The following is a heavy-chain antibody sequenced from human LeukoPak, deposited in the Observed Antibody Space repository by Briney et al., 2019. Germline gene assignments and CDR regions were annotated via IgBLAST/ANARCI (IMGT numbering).Heavy chain of an antibody. V-gene: IGHV3-23*01. J-gene: IGHJ4*02. CDR1: GFTFSTYA. CDR3: AKGDGSSFFDY. Sequence: PGGSLRLSCAASGFTFSTYAMSWVRQAPGKGLGWVSGMTGSGDSTYYADSVKGRFTISRDNSKNTLYLQMNSLRAEDTAVYYCAKGDGSSFFDYWGQGTLVTVSS. D-gene: IGHD6-13*01. CDR2: MTGSGDST.